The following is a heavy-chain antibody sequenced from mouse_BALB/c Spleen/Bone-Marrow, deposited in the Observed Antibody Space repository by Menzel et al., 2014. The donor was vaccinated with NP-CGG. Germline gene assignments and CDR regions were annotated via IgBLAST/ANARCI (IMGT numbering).Heavy chain of an antibody. D-gene: IGHD1-1*01. J-gene: IGHJ1*01. CDR3: ARDSYYYGSSLWYFDV. CDR2: VGAGGST. CDR1: GFSLTSYG. Sequence: VHLVESGPGLVAPSQSLSITCTVSGFSLTSYGVHWVRQPPGKGLEWLGIVGAGGSTNYNSALMSGLSISKDNSKSQVFLKMNSLQTDDTAMYYCARDSYYYGSSLWYFDVWGAGTTVTVSS. V-gene: IGHV2-9*02.